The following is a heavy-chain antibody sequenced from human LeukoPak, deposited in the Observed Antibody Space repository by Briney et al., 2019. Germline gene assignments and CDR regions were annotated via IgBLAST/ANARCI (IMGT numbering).Heavy chain of an antibody. J-gene: IGHJ4*02. D-gene: IGHD5-18*01. V-gene: IGHV1-18*01. Sequence: ASVKVSCKASGYTFTSNGISWVRQAPGQGLESMGWISACSGNTNYAQNLQGRVTVTTDTAARTAYMELRSLRSDDTAMYYCARVAGGYSYGYEDYWGQGTLVTVSS. CDR1: GYTFTSNG. CDR3: ARVAGGYSYGYEDY. CDR2: ISACSGNT.